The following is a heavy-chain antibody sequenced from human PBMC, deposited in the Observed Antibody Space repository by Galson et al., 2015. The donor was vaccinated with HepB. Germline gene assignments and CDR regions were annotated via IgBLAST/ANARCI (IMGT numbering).Heavy chain of an antibody. J-gene: IGHJ2*01. CDR3: ARSGIAVTNTFWYFDP. D-gene: IGHD6-19*01. CDR2: IYYSGST. Sequence: LSLTCTVSGGSVSSGSYYWSWIRQPPGKGLEWIGYIYYSGSTNYNPSLKSRVTISVDTSKNQFSLKLSSVTAADTAVYFCARSGIAVTNTFWYFDPWGRGTLVTVSS. V-gene: IGHV4-61*01. CDR1: GGSVSSGSYY.